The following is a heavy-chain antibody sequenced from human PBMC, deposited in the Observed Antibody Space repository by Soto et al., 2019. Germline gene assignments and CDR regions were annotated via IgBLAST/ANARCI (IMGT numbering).Heavy chain of an antibody. J-gene: IGHJ4*02. CDR1: GFTFSSYG. D-gene: IGHD3-10*02. CDR3: ASMLIATPGIFDY. Sequence: GGSLRLSCAASGFTFSSYGMHWVRQAPGKGLEWVAVIWYDGSNKYYADSVKGRFTISRDNSKNTLYLQMNSLRAEDTAVYYCASMLIATPGIFDYWGQGTLVTVSS. V-gene: IGHV3-33*01. CDR2: IWYDGSNK.